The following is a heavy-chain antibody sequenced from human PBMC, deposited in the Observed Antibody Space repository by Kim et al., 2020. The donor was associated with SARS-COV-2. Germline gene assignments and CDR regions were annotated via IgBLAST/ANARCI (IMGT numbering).Heavy chain of an antibody. J-gene: IGHJ6*02. Sequence: GGSLRLSCAASGFTFSSYSMNWVRQAPGKGLEWVSSISSSSSYIYYADSVKGRFTISRDNAKNSLYLQMNSLRAEDTAVYYCARVIVVVPAALGGYYYYGMDVLGQGTTVTVSS. CDR1: GFTFSSYS. CDR2: ISSSSSYI. D-gene: IGHD2-2*01. CDR3: ARVIVVVPAALGGYYYYGMDV. V-gene: IGHV3-21*01.